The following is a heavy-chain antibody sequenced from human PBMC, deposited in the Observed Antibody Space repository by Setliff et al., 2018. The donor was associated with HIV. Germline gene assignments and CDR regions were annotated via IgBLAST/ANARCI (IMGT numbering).Heavy chain of an antibody. D-gene: IGHD3-22*01. J-gene: IGHJ4*02. V-gene: IGHV3-23*01. Sequence: GGSLRLSCAASGFTFSAFAMTWVRQAPGTGLEWIATISGGGGSKYYADSVKGRFIISRDNFKDTLYLQTDSLRAEDTAVYYCAKELAASGLGYFDSWGRGILVTVSS. CDR3: AKELAASGLGYFDS. CDR1: GFTFSAFA. CDR2: ISGGGGSK.